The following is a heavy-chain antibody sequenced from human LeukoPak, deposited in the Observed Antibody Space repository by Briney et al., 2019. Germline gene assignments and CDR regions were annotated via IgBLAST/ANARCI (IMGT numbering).Heavy chain of an antibody. D-gene: IGHD5-18*01. V-gene: IGHV4-59*08. Sequence: SETLSLTCTVPGGSISSYYWSWIRQPPGKGLEWIGYIYYSGSTNYNPSLKSRVTISVDTSKNQFSLKLSSVTAADTAVYYCARQSSRGYSYGRYAFDIWGQGTMVTVSS. CDR1: GGSISSYY. J-gene: IGHJ3*02. CDR2: IYYSGST. CDR3: ARQSSRGYSYGRYAFDI.